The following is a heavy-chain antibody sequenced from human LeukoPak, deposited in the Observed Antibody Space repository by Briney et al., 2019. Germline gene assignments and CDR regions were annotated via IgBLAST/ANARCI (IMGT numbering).Heavy chain of an antibody. J-gene: IGHJ4*02. V-gene: IGHV3-49*03. CDR3: SRGSGWLSVY. CDR2: ISGGTT. D-gene: IGHD6-19*01. CDR1: GFTFGDYL. Sequence: GGSLRLSCTASGFTFGDYLMSWFRQAPGKGLEWIGFISGGTTEYAASVKGRFTISRDDSTSIAYLRMNGLTTEDTAVYYCSRGSGWLSVYWGQGTLVTVSS.